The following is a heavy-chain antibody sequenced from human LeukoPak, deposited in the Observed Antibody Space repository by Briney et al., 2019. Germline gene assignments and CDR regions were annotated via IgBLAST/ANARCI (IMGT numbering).Heavy chain of an antibody. J-gene: IGHJ6*02. Sequence: SVKVSCKASGGTFSSYAISWVRQAPGQGLEWMGGIIPIFGTANYAQKFQGRVTITADESTSTAYMELSSLRSEDTAVYYCARDNIRTRSIGNSVYYYYGMDVWGQGTTVTVSS. CDR2: IIPIFGTA. D-gene: IGHD4-23*01. CDR3: ARDNIRTRSIGNSVYYYYGMDV. V-gene: IGHV1-69*13. CDR1: GGTFSSYA.